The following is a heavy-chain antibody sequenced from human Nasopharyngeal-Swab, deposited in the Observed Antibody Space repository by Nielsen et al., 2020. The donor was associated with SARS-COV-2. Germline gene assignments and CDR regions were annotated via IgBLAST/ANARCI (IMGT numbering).Heavy chain of an antibody. D-gene: IGHD2-2*01. V-gene: IGHV3-23*01. CDR3: AKDEYIVVVPAALRLDY. CDR2: ISGSGGST. J-gene: IGHJ4*02. Sequence: WIPQPPGKGLEWVSAISGSGGSTYYADSVKGRFTISRDNSKNTLYLQMNSLRAEDTAVYYCAKDEYIVVVPAALRLDYWGQGTLVTVSS.